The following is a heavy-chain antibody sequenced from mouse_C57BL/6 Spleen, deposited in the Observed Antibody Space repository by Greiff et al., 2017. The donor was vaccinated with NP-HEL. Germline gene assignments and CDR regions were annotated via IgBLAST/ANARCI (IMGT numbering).Heavy chain of an antibody. V-gene: IGHV5-17*01. CDR1: GFTFSDYG. CDR2: ISSGSSTI. Sequence: EVKLMESGGGLVKPGGSLKLSCAASGFTFSDYGMHWVRQAPEKGLEWVAYISSGSSTIYYADTVKGRFTISRDNAKNTLFLQMTRLRSKDEAIYIYARPLVYYDLFAYWGQGTLVTVSA. CDR3: ARPLVYYDLFAY. D-gene: IGHD2-4*01. J-gene: IGHJ3*01.